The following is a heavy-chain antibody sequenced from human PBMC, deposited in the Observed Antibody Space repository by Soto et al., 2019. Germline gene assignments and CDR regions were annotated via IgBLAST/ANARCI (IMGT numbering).Heavy chain of an antibody. CDR2: IWYDASNK. J-gene: IGHJ6*02. V-gene: IGHV3-33*01. D-gene: IGHD2-15*01. Sequence: QPGGSLRLSCAASGFTFSSSGVHWVRQAPGKGLEWVAVIWYDASNKYYADSVKGRFTISRDNSKDTLWLQMNSLRAEDSAVYYCVRSMSGSLSNGMDVWGQGTTVTVSS. CDR1: GFTFSSSG. CDR3: VRSMSGSLSNGMDV.